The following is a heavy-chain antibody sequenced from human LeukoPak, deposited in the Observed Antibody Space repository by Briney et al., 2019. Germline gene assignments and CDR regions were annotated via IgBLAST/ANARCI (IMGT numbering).Heavy chain of an antibody. Sequence: SETLSLTCTVSGGSISSSSYYWGWIRQPPGKGLEWIGSIYYSGSTYYNPSLKSRVTISVDTSKNQFSLKLSSVTAADTAVYYCARSNYPQEIDYWGQGTLVTVSS. V-gene: IGHV4-39*07. J-gene: IGHJ4*02. CDR2: IYYSGST. CDR3: ARSNYPQEIDY. D-gene: IGHD4-11*01. CDR1: GGSISSSSYY.